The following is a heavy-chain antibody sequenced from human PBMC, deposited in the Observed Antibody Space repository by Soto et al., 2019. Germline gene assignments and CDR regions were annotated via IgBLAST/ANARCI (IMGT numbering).Heavy chain of an antibody. J-gene: IGHJ4*02. V-gene: IGHV4-61*05. D-gene: IGHD3-10*01. CDR2: IYYSGST. CDR1: GDSISSSSYY. CDR3: ASGLLWFGVYDPPNDY. Sequence: SETLSLTCTVSGDSISSSSYYWGWIRQPPGKGLEWTGYIYYSGSTNYNPSLKSRVTISVDTSKNQFSLKLSSVTAADTAVYYCASGLLWFGVYDPPNDYWGQGTLVTVSS.